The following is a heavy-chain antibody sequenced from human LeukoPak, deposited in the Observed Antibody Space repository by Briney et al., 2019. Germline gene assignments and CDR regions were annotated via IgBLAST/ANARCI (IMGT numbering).Heavy chain of an antibody. Sequence: SETLSLTCTVSGGSISSYYWSWIRQPPGKGLEWIGYIYYSGSTYYNPSLKSRVTISVDTSKNQFSLKLSSVTAADTAVYYCAREEYSSSSSDYWGQGTLVTVSS. CDR2: IYYSGST. CDR3: AREEYSSSSSDY. D-gene: IGHD6-6*01. CDR1: GGSISSYY. V-gene: IGHV4-59*12. J-gene: IGHJ4*02.